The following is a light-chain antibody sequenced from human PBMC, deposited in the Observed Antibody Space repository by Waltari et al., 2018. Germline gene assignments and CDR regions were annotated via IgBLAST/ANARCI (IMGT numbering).Light chain of an antibody. CDR1: QSVSRL. CDR3: QHYVSLPVS. CDR2: DVS. Sequence: EIVLTQSPGTLSLSPGERATLSCRTSQSVSRLVWYQQKPGQAPRLLIYDVSTMATGIPDRFSGSGSGTDFSLTISRLESEDFAVYYCQHYVSLPVSFGQGTKVEIK. V-gene: IGKV3-20*01. J-gene: IGKJ1*01.